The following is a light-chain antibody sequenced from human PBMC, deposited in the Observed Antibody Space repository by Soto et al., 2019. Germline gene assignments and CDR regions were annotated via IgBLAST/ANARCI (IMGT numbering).Light chain of an antibody. CDR3: QQSYSNPRT. J-gene: IGKJ1*01. CDR2: AAS. V-gene: IGKV1-39*01. CDR1: ENIARY. Sequence: DIQMTQSPSSLSASVGDRVTITCRASENIARYLNWYQQRPGKAPELLISAASSLQSGVPSRFSGGGSGTDFTLTISSLKPEDFATYDCQQSYSNPRTVGQGTKVEIK.